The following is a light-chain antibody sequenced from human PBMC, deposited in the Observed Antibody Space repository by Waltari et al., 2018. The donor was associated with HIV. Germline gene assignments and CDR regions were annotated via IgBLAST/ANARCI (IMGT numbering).Light chain of an antibody. V-gene: IGLV2-18*02. CDR1: TSDVGSYYR. Sequence: QSALTLPPPVSRPPGQPDTISSTSTTSDVGSYYRVSWYQQPPGTAPKLLIYEVGNRPSGVPHRFSGSKSGNTASLTICGLQAEDEADYYCSSYTSSSTLVFGGGTKLTVL. CDR3: SSYTSSSTLV. CDR2: EVG. J-gene: IGLJ2*01.